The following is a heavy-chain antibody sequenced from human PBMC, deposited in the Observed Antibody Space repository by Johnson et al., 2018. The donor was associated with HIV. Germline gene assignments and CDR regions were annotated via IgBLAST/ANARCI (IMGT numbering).Heavy chain of an antibody. CDR3: AGDPFPRFYAFDI. V-gene: IGHV3-30*14. Sequence: QVQLVESGGGVVQPGRSLRLSCAASGFTFSSYAMHWVRQAPGKGLERVAVIPYDGSNKYYPHSVKGRFTISRDNSENTVYLQMNSLRAEDTSVYYCAGDPFPRFYAFDIWGQGTMVTVSS. CDR1: GFTFSSYA. J-gene: IGHJ3*02. CDR2: IPYDGSNK.